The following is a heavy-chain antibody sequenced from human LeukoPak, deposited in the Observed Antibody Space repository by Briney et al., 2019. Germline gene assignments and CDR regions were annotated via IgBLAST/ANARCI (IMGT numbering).Heavy chain of an antibody. CDR2: IKSKTDGGTT. V-gene: IGHV3-15*01. CDR1: GFTFSNAL. Sequence: GGSLRLSRAASGFTFSNALMNWVRQAPGRGLQWVGRIKSKTDGGTTDYGAPVKGRFTISRDDSKNTVYLQMNSLKSEDTAVYYCLTGGYSLDYWGQGTLVTVSS. CDR3: LTGGYSLDY. D-gene: IGHD2-15*01. J-gene: IGHJ4*02.